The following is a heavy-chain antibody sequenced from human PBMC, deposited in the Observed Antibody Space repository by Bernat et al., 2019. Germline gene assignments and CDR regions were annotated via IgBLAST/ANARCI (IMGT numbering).Heavy chain of an antibody. CDR2: ISYDGSNK. Sequence: QVQLVESGGGVVQPGRSLRLSCAASGFTFSSYAMHWVRQAPGKGLEWVAVISYDGSNKYYADSVKGRFTISRDNSKNTLYLQMNSLRAEDTAVYYCAREDIVVVVAAITGYFQHWGQGTLVTVSP. V-gene: IGHV3-30-3*01. CDR3: AREDIVVVVAAITGYFQH. CDR1: GFTFSSYA. D-gene: IGHD2-15*01. J-gene: IGHJ1*01.